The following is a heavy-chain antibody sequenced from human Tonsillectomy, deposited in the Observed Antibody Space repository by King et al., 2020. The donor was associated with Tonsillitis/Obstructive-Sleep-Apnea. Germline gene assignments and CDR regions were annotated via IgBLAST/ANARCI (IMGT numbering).Heavy chain of an antibody. V-gene: IGHV3-9*01. D-gene: IGHD5/OR15-5a*01. CDR3: AKDMSEKQYYYMDV. CDR1: GFTFDDYA. Sequence: VQLVESGGGLVQPGRSLRLSCAASGFTFDDYAMHWVRQAPGKGLEWVSGNSWNSGSIGYAESVKGRFTISRENAKNSLYLQMNSLRAEDTALYYCAKDMSEKQYYYMDVWGKGTTVTVSS. CDR2: NSWNSGSI. J-gene: IGHJ6*03.